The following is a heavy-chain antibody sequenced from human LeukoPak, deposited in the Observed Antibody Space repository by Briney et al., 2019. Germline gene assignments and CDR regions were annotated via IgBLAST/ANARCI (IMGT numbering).Heavy chain of an antibody. CDR3: ARDASGYYDSSGYYSYYYYYMDV. V-gene: IGHV4-4*07. J-gene: IGHJ6*03. CDR2: IYTSGST. CDR1: GGSISSYY. Sequence: PSETLSLTCTVYGGSISSYYWSWIRQPAGKGLEWIGRIYTSGSTNYNPSLKSRVTMSVDTSKNQFSLKLSSVTAADTAVYYCARDASGYYDSSGYYSYYYYYMDVWGKGTTVTVSS. D-gene: IGHD3-22*01.